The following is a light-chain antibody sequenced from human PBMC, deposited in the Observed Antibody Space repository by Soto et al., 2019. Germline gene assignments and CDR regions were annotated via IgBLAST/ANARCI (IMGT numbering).Light chain of an antibody. CDR2: EVT. V-gene: IGLV2-14*01. Sequence: QSGLTQPASVSGTPGQSITISCTGTSRDIGNYNYVSWYQHHPGKAPKLMIYEVTSRPSGVSDRFSGSKSGMTASLTISGLQPEDEADYFCASYSSANTLVGFGTGTKVTVL. CDR3: ASYSSANTLVG. CDR1: SRDIGNYNY. J-gene: IGLJ1*01.